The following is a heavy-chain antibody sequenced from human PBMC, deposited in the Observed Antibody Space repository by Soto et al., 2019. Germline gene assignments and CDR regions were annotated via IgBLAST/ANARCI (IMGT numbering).Heavy chain of an antibody. D-gene: IGHD6-6*01. CDR3: ARDLSAARLGGNWFDP. CDR1: GYTFTGYY. V-gene: IGHV1-2*04. CDR2: INPNSGGT. Sequence: GASVKVSCKASGYTFTGYYMHWVRQAPGQGLEWMGWINPNSGGTNYAQKFQGWVTMTRDTSISTAYMELSRLRSDDTAVYYCARDLSAARLGGNWFDPWGQGTLVTVSS. J-gene: IGHJ5*02.